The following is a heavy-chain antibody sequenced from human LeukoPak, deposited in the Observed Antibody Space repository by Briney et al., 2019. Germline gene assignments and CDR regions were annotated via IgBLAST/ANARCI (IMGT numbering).Heavy chain of an antibody. J-gene: IGHJ4*02. V-gene: IGHV3-7*01. CDR1: GFTFSSYW. D-gene: IGHD5-18*01. Sequence: GGSLRLSCAASGFTFSSYWMSWVRQAPGKGLEWVANIKQDGSEKYYVDSVKGRFTISRDNAKNSLYLQMNSLRAEDTAVYYCAKGLVGYRPFYFDYWGQGTLVTVSS. CDR3: AKGLVGYRPFYFDY. CDR2: IKQDGSEK.